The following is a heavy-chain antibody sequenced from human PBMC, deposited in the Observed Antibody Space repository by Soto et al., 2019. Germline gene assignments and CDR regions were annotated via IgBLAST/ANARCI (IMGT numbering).Heavy chain of an antibody. CDR1: GGTFSSYA. J-gene: IGHJ4*02. CDR3: ARVGLLIAAAGVDY. CDR2: IIPIFGTA. D-gene: IGHD6-13*01. V-gene: IGHV1-69*01. Sequence: QVQLVQSGAEVKKPGSSVKVSCKASGGTFSSYAISWVRQAPGQGLEWMGGIIPIFGTANYAQKFQGRVTITADESTSTDYMELSSLRSEDTAVYYCARVGLLIAAAGVDYWGQGTLVTVSS.